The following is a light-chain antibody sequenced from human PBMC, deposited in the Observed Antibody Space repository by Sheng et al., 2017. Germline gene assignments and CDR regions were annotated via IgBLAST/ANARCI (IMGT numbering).Light chain of an antibody. CDR3: QVWDSGTENVV. J-gene: IGLJ2*01. CDR1: KLGDKY. CDR2: QDS. V-gene: IGLV3-1*01. Sequence: SNELTQPPSVSVSPGQTASITCSGDKLGDKYACWYQQKSGHSPMLVIYQDSKRPSGIPERFSGSNSGNTATLTISGTQALDEAAYYCQVWDSGTENVVFGGGTKLTVL.